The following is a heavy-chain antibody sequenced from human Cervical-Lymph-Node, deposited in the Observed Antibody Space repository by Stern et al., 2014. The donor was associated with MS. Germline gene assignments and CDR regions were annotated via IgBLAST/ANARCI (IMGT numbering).Heavy chain of an antibody. D-gene: IGHD3-3*02. CDR2: IYHSGST. CDR3: ARDPFLEWLDD. CDR1: GASISSGNW. V-gene: IGHV4-4*02. J-gene: IGHJ6*02. Sequence: QLQLQESGPGLVKPSGTLSLTCAVSGASISSGNWWTLVRQPPGKGLEWIGEIYHSGSTNYNPSFKSRVSMSLDKSKNQISLKLRSVTAADTAVYYCARDPFLEWLDDWGQGTTVTVSS.